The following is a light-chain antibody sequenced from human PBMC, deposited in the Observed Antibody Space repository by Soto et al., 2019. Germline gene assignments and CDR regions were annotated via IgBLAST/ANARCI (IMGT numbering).Light chain of an antibody. J-gene: IGLJ1*01. CDR2: EVS. CDR3: FSFTTDWTHV. V-gene: IGLV2-14*01. Sequence: QSVQAQPASVSGSPGQSITISCTGSSSDIGAYNYVSWFQQYPGKAPKLIISEVSNRPSGVSNRFSGSKSGTAASLTISGLQTEDEADYFCFSFTTDWTHVFGTGTKVTVL. CDR1: SSDIGAYNY.